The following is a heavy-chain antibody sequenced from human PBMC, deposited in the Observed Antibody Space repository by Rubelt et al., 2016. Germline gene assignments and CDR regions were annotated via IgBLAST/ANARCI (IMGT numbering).Heavy chain of an antibody. CDR2: IRSKANNYAT. V-gene: IGHV3-73*01. CDR3: ARPRTGWYLAFDI. CDR1: GFTFSGSA. D-gene: IGHD2-15*01. J-gene: IGHJ3*02. Sequence: GFTFSGSAMHWVRQASGKGLEWVGRIRSKANNYATAYAASVKGRFTISRDDSKNTAYLQMDSLRAEDTALYYCARPRTGWYLAFDIWGQGTMVIVSS.